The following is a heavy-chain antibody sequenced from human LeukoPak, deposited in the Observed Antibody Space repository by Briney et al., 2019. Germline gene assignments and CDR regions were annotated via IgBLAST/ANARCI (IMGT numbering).Heavy chain of an antibody. J-gene: IGHJ4*02. CDR3: ARQLYSGTYYAYFDY. CDR2: IYPGDSDT. CDR1: GYSFNSHW. Sequence: GESLKISCKGSGYSFNSHWIGWVRQMPGKGLEWMGIIYPGDSDTTYSPSFQGQVTISADKSISTAYLQWGSLKASDTAMYYCARQLYSGTYYAYFDYWGQGTLVTVSS. D-gene: IGHD1-26*01. V-gene: IGHV5-51*01.